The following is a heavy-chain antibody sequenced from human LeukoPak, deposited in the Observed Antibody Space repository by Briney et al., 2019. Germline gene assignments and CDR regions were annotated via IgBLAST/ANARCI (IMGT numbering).Heavy chain of an antibody. V-gene: IGHV1-18*04. CDR2: IDTYNGNT. J-gene: IGHJ4*02. CDR3: ASNMDSSGYPPDY. Sequence: GASVKVSCKASGYTFDNYGVSWVRQAPGQGLEWMGWIDTYNGNTNYAQKFQGRVTMTRDTSISTAYMELSRLRSDDTAVYYCASNMDSSGYPPDYWGQGTLVTVSS. CDR1: GYTFDNYG. D-gene: IGHD3-22*01.